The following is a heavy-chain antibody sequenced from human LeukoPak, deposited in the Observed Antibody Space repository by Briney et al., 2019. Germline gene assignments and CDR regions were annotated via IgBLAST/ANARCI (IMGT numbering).Heavy chain of an antibody. Sequence: GGSLRLSCAASGFPSSSYSMIWVRQAPGKGLEWVAVISYDGSNKYYADSVKGRFTISRDNSKNTLYLQMNSRRAEDTAVYYCARTYSNYDYYYYYGMDVWGQGTTVTVSS. CDR1: GFPSSSYS. D-gene: IGHD4-4*01. CDR3: ARTYSNYDYYYYYGMDV. V-gene: IGHV3-30*03. J-gene: IGHJ6*02. CDR2: ISYDGSNK.